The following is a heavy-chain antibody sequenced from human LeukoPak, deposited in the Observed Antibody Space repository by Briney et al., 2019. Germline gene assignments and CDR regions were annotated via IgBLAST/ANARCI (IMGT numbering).Heavy chain of an antibody. J-gene: IGHJ4*02. CDR3: ARATYCSSTSCYAPFDY. Sequence: SVKVSCKASGGTFSSYAISWVRQAPGQGLEWMGGIIPIFGTANYAQKFQGRVTITADESTSTAYMELSSLRSEDTAVYSCARATYCSSTSCYAPFDYWGQGTLVTASS. D-gene: IGHD2-2*01. CDR2: IIPIFGTA. V-gene: IGHV1-69*13. CDR1: GGTFSSYA.